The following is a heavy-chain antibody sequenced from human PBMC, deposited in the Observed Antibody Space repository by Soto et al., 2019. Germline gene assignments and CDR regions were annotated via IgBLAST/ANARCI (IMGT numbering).Heavy chain of an antibody. D-gene: IGHD7-27*01. CDR3: ARGPSGDKVDS. CDR2: IYHSGST. V-gene: IGHV4-30-2*05. J-gene: IGHJ4*02. Sequence: SETLSLTCAVSGGSSSSGGYSWSWIRQPPGKGLEWIGHIYHSGSTYNNPSLESRVTMSVDTSKSQLSLTLSSVSAADTAVYYCARGPSGDKVDSWGQGTLVTVSS. CDR1: GGSSSSGGYS.